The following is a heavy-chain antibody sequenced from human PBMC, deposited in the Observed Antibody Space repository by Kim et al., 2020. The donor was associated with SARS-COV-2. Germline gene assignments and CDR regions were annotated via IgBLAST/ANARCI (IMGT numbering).Heavy chain of an antibody. J-gene: IGHJ5*02. CDR1: GGSISSYY. CDR2: IYYSGST. D-gene: IGHD6-6*01. CDR3: ARDHLSSSPPGGNWFDP. Sequence: SETLSLTCTVSGGSISSYYWSWIRQPPGKGLEWIGYIYYSGSTNYNPSLKSRVTISVDTSKNQFSLKLSSVTAADTAVYYCARDHLSSSPPGGNWFDPWG. V-gene: IGHV4-59*13.